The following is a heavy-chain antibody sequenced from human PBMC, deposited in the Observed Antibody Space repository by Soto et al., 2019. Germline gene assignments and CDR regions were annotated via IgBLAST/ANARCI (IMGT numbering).Heavy chain of an antibody. CDR1: GFTFSPFW. Sequence: HPGGSLRLSCAASGFTFSPFWMHWVRQAPGKGLVWLSHINSDGSTIVYADSVKGRFTISRDNSKNTLYLQMNSLRAEDTAVYYCARAGMGLRLGELSTHPLFDYWGQGTLVTVSS. CDR2: INSDGSTI. D-gene: IGHD3-16*02. V-gene: IGHV3-74*01. CDR3: ARAGMGLRLGELSTHPLFDY. J-gene: IGHJ4*02.